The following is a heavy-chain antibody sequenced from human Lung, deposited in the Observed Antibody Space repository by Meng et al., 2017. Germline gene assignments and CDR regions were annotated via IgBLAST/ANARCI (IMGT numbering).Heavy chain of an antibody. J-gene: IGHJ4*02. CDR3: ARGPTTMAHDFDY. CDR1: GGSFSYYY. D-gene: IGHD4-11*01. Sequence: VQLQQSGGGLLKPSATLSLSCVVSGGSFSYYYWSWIRQPPGKGPEWIGEINHSGSTNYNPSLESRATISVDTSQNNLSLKLSSVTAADSAVYYCARGPTTMAHDFDYWGQGTLVTVSS. V-gene: IGHV4-34*01. CDR2: INHSGST.